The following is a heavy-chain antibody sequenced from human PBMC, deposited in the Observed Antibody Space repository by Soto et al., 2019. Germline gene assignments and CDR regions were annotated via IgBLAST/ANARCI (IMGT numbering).Heavy chain of an antibody. Sequence: GSLRLSCAASGFTVSSNYMSWVRQAPGKGLEWVSVIYSGGSTYYADSVKGRFTISRDNSKNTLYLQMNSLRAEDTAVYYCARENYSSGRYVFYYWGQGTLVTVSS. J-gene: IGHJ4*02. CDR1: GFTVSSNY. CDR3: ARENYSSGRYVFYY. CDR2: IYSGGST. V-gene: IGHV3-53*01. D-gene: IGHD6-19*01.